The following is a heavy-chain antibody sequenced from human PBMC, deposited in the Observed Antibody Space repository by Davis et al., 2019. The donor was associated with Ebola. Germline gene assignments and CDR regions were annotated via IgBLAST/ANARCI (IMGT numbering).Heavy chain of an antibody. V-gene: IGHV3-30*18. CDR1: GFTFNSYG. CDR3: AKDRCSSRRCQDFYYGMDV. D-gene: IGHD2-2*01. Sequence: GESLKISCAASGFTFNSYGMHWVRQAPGKGLEWLAVISDDGSNKYYADSVKGRFTISRGNSKETLFLQVNSLRAEDTAVYYCAKDRCSSRRCQDFYYGMDVWGQGTTVTVSS. J-gene: IGHJ6*02. CDR2: ISDDGSNK.